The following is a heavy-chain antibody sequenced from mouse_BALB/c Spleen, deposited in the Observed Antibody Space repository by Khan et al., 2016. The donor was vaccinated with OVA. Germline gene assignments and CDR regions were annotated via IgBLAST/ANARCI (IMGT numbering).Heavy chain of an antibody. Sequence: EVQLQESGPGLVKPSQSLSLTCTVTGYSITSDYAWNWIRQFPGNKLEWMGYISSSGSTNYNPALKSRISITRDTSKNQFFLQLNSVTTEDTATYYCAIDGSRYHYAMDYWGQGTSVTVSS. CDR2: ISSSGST. J-gene: IGHJ4*01. D-gene: IGHD2-3*01. V-gene: IGHV3-2*02. CDR3: AIDGSRYHYAMDY. CDR1: GYSITSDYA.